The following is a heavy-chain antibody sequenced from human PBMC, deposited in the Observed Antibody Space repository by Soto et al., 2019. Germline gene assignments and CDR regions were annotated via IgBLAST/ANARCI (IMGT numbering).Heavy chain of an antibody. V-gene: IGHV4-59*01. CDR3: ARERKYYDFWSGRPYYYYGMDV. CDR2: IYYSGST. D-gene: IGHD3-3*01. CDR1: GGSMISYY. J-gene: IGHJ6*02. Sequence: SETLSLTCTVSGGSMISYYWSWIRQPPGRGLEWIGFIYYSGSTNYNPSLKSRVTISVDTSKNQFSLKLSSVTAADTAVYYCARERKYYDFWSGRPYYYYGMDVWGQGTTVTVSS.